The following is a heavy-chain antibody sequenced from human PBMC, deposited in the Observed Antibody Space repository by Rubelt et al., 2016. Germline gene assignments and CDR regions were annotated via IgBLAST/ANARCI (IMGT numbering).Heavy chain of an antibody. V-gene: IGHV1-46*01. J-gene: IGHJ5*02. CDR3: ARSPRYDFEDNWFDP. D-gene: IGHD3-3*01. CDR1: GYTFTSYY. CDR2: INPSGGST. Sequence: QVQLVQSGAGVKKPGASVKVSCKASGYTFTSYYMHWVRQAPGQGLEWMGIINPSGGSTSYAQKFQGGVTMTRDTSTSTVYMELGSLRSEDTAVYYCARSPRYDFEDNWFDPWGQGTLVTVSS.